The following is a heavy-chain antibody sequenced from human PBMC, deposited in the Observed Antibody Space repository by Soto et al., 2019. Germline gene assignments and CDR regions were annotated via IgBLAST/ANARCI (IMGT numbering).Heavy chain of an antibody. J-gene: IGHJ4*02. Sequence: EVQLVESGGGLVQPGGSLRLSCAGSGFTFQTSWMSWLRQAPGRGLEWVANMKPDGREQYYVDSVKGRFTISRDNAKNSLYLQMNSVRADDKAVYYCARDGSGWSAYWGQGTLVTVSS. CDR2: MKPDGREQ. D-gene: IGHD6-19*01. V-gene: IGHV3-7*01. CDR1: GFTFQTSW. CDR3: ARDGSGWSAY.